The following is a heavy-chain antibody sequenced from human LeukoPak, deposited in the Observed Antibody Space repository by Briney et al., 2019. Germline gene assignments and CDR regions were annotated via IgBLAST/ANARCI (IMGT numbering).Heavy chain of an antibody. CDR1: GGSISSSSYY. D-gene: IGHD3-22*01. CDR3: ARDYYDSSGHDAFDI. Sequence: SETLSLTCTVSGGSISSSSYYWGWIRQPPGKGLEWIGGIYYSGSTYYNPSLKSRVTISVDTSKNQFSLKLSSVTAADTAVYYCARDYYDSSGHDAFDIWGQGTMVTVSS. J-gene: IGHJ3*02. CDR2: IYYSGST. V-gene: IGHV4-39*02.